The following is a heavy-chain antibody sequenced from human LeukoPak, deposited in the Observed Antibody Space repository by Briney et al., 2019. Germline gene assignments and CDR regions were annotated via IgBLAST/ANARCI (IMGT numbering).Heavy chain of an antibody. Sequence: GGSLRLSCAASGFTFSSYEMNWVRQAPGKGLEWVSYISSSGSTIYYADSVKGRFTISRDNAKNSLYLQMNSLRAEDTAVYYCARGVGNYDYVWGSYPPYFDYWGQGTLVIVSS. CDR2: ISSSGSTI. V-gene: IGHV3-48*03. J-gene: IGHJ4*02. CDR3: ARGVGNYDYVWGSYPPYFDY. D-gene: IGHD3-16*02. CDR1: GFTFSSYE.